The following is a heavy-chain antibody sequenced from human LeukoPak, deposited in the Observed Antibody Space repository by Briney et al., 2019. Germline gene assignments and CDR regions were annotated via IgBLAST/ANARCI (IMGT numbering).Heavy chain of an antibody. CDR3: AAEQWLVRDNWFDP. CDR1: GYTFTGYY. CDR2: INPNSGGT. J-gene: IGHJ5*02. V-gene: IGHV1-2*02. Sequence: GSVKVSCKASGYTFTGYYMHWERQAPGQGLEWMGWINPNSGGTNYAQKFQGRVTMTRDTSISTAYMELSRLRSDDTAVYYCAAEQWLVRDNWFDPWGQGTLVTVSS. D-gene: IGHD6-19*01.